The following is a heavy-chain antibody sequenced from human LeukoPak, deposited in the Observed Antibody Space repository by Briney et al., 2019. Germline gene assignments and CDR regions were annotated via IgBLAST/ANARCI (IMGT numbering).Heavy chain of an antibody. CDR1: GLTFSSYA. J-gene: IGHJ4*02. CDR2: ISGSGGTT. D-gene: IGHD6-13*01. Sequence: GGSLRLSCAASGLTFSSYAMDWVRQAPGRGLEWVSTISGSGGTTYYADSVKGRFTSSRENSKNTLYLQMNSLRAEDTAVYYCAKARNSNFDYWGQGTLVTVSS. V-gene: IGHV3-23*01. CDR3: AKARNSNFDY.